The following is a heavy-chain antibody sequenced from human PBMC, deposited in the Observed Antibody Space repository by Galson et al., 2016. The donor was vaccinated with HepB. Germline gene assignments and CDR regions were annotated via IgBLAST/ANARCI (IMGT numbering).Heavy chain of an antibody. D-gene: IGHD3-3*01. CDR1: GFTFSTYT. J-gene: IGHJ5*02. Sequence: SLRLSCAASGFTFSTYTMNWVRQAPGKGLEWVSSISSSFFIYYADTVKGRFTISRDNANNSLYLQMNSLRAEDTAVYYCARVAAKESWGNTILGVVSNWFDPWGQGTLVTVSS. CDR2: ISSSFFI. V-gene: IGHV3-21*01. CDR3: ARVAAKESWGNTILGVVSNWFDP.